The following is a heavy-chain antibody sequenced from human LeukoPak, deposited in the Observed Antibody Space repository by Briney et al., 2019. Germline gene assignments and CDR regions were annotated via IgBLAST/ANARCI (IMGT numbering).Heavy chain of an antibody. J-gene: IGHJ4*02. CDR2: INHSGST. Sequence: SETLSLTCAVYGGSLSGYYWSWIRQPPGKGLEWIGGINHSGSTNYNPSLKSRVTISVDASKNQFSLKLSSVTAADTAVYYCAISSGWRSYYFDYWGQGTLVTVSS. V-gene: IGHV4-34*01. CDR1: GGSLSGYY. CDR3: AISSGWRSYYFDY. D-gene: IGHD6-19*01.